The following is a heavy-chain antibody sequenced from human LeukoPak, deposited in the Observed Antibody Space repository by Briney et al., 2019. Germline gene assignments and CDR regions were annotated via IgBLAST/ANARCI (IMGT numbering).Heavy chain of an antibody. J-gene: IGHJ4*02. CDR3: ARGHRGYSYGYDY. CDR2: ISAYNGNT. V-gene: IGHV1-18*01. Sequence: ASVKVSCKASGYTFTSYGISWVRQAPGQGLEWMGRISAYNGNTNYAQKFQGRVTMTRDTSISTAYMELSRLRSDDTAVYYCARGHRGYSYGYDYWGQGTLVTVSS. D-gene: IGHD5-18*01. CDR1: GYTFTSYG.